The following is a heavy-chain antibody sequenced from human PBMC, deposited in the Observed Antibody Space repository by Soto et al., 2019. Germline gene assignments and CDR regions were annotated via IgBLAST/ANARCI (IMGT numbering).Heavy chain of an antibody. J-gene: IGHJ3*02. Sequence: QLQLQESGPGLVKPSETLSLTCAVSGGSISSGSYYWGWIRQPQGKGLEWIGSIYDSVTSYYNPSLKSRVTISVDTSTNQFSLKLSSVTAADTAVYYCARIKLERGAITAFDIWGQGTMVTVSS. CDR2: IYDSVTS. CDR1: GGSISSGSYY. D-gene: IGHD2-2*01. V-gene: IGHV4-39*01. CDR3: ARIKLERGAITAFDI.